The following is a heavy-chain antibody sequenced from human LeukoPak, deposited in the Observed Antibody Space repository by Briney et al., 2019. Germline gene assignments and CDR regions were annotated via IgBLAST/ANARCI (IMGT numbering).Heavy chain of an antibody. D-gene: IGHD5-18*01. CDR2: INNRASGGAI. CDR1: GFTFGDYA. Sequence: GGSLRLSCTTSGFTFGDYAVSWFRQPPGKGLEWVGFINNRASGGAIEYVASVKGRFIISRDDSKSIAYLQMNSLKTEDTAMCYCAHSFGFYWGQGTLVTVSS. J-gene: IGHJ4*02. V-gene: IGHV3-49*03. CDR3: AHSFGFY.